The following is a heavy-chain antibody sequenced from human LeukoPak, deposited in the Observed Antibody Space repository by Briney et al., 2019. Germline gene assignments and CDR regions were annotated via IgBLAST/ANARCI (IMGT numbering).Heavy chain of an antibody. CDR1: GDSVTSGGYF. CDR2: ISNSGTT. D-gene: IGHD2-21*02. CDR3: ARDVVVTSSPDAFDI. V-gene: IGHV4-31*11. Sequence: PSETLSLTCAVSGDSVTSGGYFWTWIRQLPGKGLEWIGSISNSGTTSYNPSLKSRVSISLDTSNNHFSLRLGSATAADTAVYYCARDVVVTSSPDAFDIWGQGTMVIVSS. J-gene: IGHJ3*02.